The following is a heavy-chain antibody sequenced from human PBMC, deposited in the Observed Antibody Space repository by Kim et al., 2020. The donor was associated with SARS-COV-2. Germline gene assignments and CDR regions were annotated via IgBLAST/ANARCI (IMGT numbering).Heavy chain of an antibody. D-gene: IGHD2-15*01. CDR3: ARDRGVDYYYYYGMDV. V-gene: IGHV3-11*01. CDR1: GFTFSDYY. J-gene: IGHJ6*02. Sequence: GGSLRLSCAASGFTFSDYYMSWIRQAPGKGLEWVSYISSSGSTIYYADSVKGRFTISRDNAKNSLYLQMNSLRAEDTAVYYCARDRGVDYYYYYGMDVWGQGTTVTVSS. CDR2: ISSSGSTI.